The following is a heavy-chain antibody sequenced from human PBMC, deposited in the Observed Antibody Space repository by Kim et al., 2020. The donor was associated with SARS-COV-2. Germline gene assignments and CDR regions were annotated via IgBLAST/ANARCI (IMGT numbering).Heavy chain of an antibody. V-gene: IGHV3-9*01. CDR1: GFTFDDYA. D-gene: IGHD3-22*01. CDR3: AKDGGLDYYDSSGYFDY. J-gene: IGHJ4*02. Sequence: GGSLRLSCAASGFTFDDYAMHWVRQAPGKGLEWVSGISWNSGSIGYADSVKGRFTISRDNAKNSLYLQMNSLRAEDTALYYCAKDGGLDYYDSSGYFDYWGQGTLVTVSS. CDR2: ISWNSGSI.